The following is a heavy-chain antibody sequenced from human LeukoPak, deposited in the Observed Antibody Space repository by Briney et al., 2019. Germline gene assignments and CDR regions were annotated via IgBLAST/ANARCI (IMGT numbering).Heavy chain of an antibody. V-gene: IGHV3-9*01. CDR2: ISWNSGSI. D-gene: IGHD4-23*01. CDR1: GFTFDDYA. Sequence: RPGGSLRLSCAASGFTFDDYAMHWVRHAPGKGLEGVSGISWNSGSIGYADSVKGRFTISRDNAKNSLYLQMNSLRAEDTAVYYCARDLGLYDYGGNIDFWGQGTLVTVSS. J-gene: IGHJ4*02. CDR3: ARDLGLYDYGGNIDF.